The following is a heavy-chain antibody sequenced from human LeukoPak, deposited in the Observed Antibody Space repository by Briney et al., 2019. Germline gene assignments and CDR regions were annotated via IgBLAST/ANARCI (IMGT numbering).Heavy chain of an antibody. J-gene: IGHJ5*02. CDR2: INPSGGST. Sequence: ASVKVSCKASGYTFTSYYMHWVRQAPGQGLEWMGIINPSGGSTSYAQKFQGRVTMTRNTSISTAYMELSSLRSEDTAVYYCARGLKWAYYYDSSGYYVGWFDPWGQGTLVTVSS. D-gene: IGHD3-22*01. V-gene: IGHV1-46*01. CDR3: ARGLKWAYYYDSSGYYVGWFDP. CDR1: GYTFTSYY.